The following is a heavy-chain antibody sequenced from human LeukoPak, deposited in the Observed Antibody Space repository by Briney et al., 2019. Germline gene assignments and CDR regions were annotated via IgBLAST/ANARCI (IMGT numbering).Heavy chain of an antibody. CDR2: ISAYNGKI. CDR1: GYTFTDFG. V-gene: IGHV1-18*04. D-gene: IGHD2-21*01. Sequence: ASVKVSCKTSGYTFTDFGVSGVRQAPGQGLEWMGWISAYNGKINYVQRFQGRVTMTTDTSTSTAHMELRSLRSDDTAVYYCARDLGSLPGIFFDYWGQGTLVTVSS. J-gene: IGHJ4*02. CDR3: ARDLGSLPGIFFDY.